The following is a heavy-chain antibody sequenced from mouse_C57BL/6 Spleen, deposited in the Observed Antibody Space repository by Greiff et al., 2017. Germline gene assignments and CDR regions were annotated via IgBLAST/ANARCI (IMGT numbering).Heavy chain of an antibody. D-gene: IGHD1-1*01. J-gene: IGHJ4*01. V-gene: IGHV5-17*01. CDR2: ISSGSSTI. CDR1: GFTFSDYG. CDR3: ARDTTVVGSSYAMDY. Sequence: EVQGVESGGGLVKPGGSLKLSCAASGFTFSDYGMHWVRQAPEKGLEWVAYISSGSSTIYYADTVKGRFTISRDNAKNTLFLQMTSLRSEDTAMYYCARDTTVVGSSYAMDYWGQGTSVTVSS.